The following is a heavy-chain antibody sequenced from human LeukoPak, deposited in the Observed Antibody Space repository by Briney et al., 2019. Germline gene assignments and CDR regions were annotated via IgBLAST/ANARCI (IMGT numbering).Heavy chain of an antibody. Sequence: PSETLSLTCTVSGGSISSGGYYWSWIRQPPGKGLEWIGYIYHSGSTYYNPSLKSRVTISVDRSKNQFSLKLSSVTAADTAVYYCARAPTCGSSTSCYTLDYWGQGTLVTVSS. CDR1: GGSISSGGYY. D-gene: IGHD2-2*02. V-gene: IGHV4-30-2*01. J-gene: IGHJ4*02. CDR2: IYHSGST. CDR3: ARAPTCGSSTSCYTLDY.